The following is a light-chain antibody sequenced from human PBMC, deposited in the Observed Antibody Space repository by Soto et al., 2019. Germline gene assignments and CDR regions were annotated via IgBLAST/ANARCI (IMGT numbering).Light chain of an antibody. V-gene: IGKV1-5*03. CDR1: QTISSW. Sequence: QMTQSPSTLSGSVGDRVTITCRASQTISSWLAWYQQKPGKAPKLLIYKASSLESGVPSRFSGSGSGTEFTLTISSLQPDDFATYYCQQYNSYSWTFGQGTKVDIK. J-gene: IGKJ1*01. CDR3: QQYNSYSWT. CDR2: KAS.